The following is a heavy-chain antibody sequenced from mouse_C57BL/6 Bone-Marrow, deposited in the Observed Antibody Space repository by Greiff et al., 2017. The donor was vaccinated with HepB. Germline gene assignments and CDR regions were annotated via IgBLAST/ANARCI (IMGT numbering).Heavy chain of an antibody. CDR2: SRNKANDYTT. CDR3: ARDGDSPFAY. V-gene: IGHV7-1*01. J-gene: IGHJ3*01. D-gene: IGHD2-4*01. Sequence: EVQLVESGGGLVQSGRSLRLSCATSGFTFSDFYMEWVRHAPGKGLEWIAASRNKANDYTTEYSASVKGRFIVSRDTSQSILYLQMNALRAEDTAIYYCARDGDSPFAYWGQGTLVTVSA. CDR1: GFTFSDFY.